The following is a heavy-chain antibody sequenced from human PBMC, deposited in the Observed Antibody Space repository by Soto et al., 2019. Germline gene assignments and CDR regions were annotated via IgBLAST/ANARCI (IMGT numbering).Heavy chain of an antibody. CDR3: ARGRLISLYYFDY. V-gene: IGHV3-64*01. CDR2: ISSNGGST. Sequence: GGSLRLSCAASGFTFSSYAMHWVRQAPGKGLEYVSAISSNGGSTYYANSVKGRFTISRENAKNSLYLQMNSLRAEDTAVYYCARGRLISLYYFDYWGQGTLVTVSS. CDR1: GFTFSSYA. J-gene: IGHJ4*02. D-gene: IGHD2-15*01.